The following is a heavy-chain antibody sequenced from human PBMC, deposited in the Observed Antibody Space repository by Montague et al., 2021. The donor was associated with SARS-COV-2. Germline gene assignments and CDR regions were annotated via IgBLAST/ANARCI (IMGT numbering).Heavy chain of an antibody. CDR2: IYYSGST. V-gene: IGHV4-31*03. D-gene: IGHD3-3*01. CDR3: ARASGKKTIFGVVISYFDY. Sequence: TLSLTCTVSGGSISSGGYYWSWIRQLPGKGLEWIGYIYYSGSTYYNPSLKSRVTISVDTSKNQFSLKLSSVTAADTAVYYCARASGKKTIFGVVISYFDYWGQGTLVTVSS. CDR1: GGSISSGGYY. J-gene: IGHJ4*02.